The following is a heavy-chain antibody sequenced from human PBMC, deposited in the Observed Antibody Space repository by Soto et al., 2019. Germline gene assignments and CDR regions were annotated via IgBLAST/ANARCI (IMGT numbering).Heavy chain of an antibody. CDR1: GFTFSSEA. D-gene: IGHD4-17*01. V-gene: IGHV3-23*01. Sequence: GGSLRLSCAASGFTFSSEAMSWVRQAPGKGLEWVSVISSSGGSTFYAGSVKGRFTISRDNSKNTLYLQMNSLRVEDTAVYYCARKDYGADWGQGTLVTVSS. CDR3: ARKDYGAD. CDR2: ISSSGGST. J-gene: IGHJ1*01.